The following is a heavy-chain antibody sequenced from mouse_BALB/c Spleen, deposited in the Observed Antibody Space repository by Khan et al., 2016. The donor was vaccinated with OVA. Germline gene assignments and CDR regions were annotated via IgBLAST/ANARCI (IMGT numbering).Heavy chain of an antibody. D-gene: IGHD2-1*01. CDR3: ATSGQYGGNYYFGMDY. CDR1: GYTFTTYW. J-gene: IGHJ4*01. V-gene: IGHV1-7*01. CDR2: INPNTGYN. Sequence: QVQLQQSGAELAKPGASVKMSCKASGYTFTTYWMHWIKQRPGQGLEWIGYINPNTGYNECEQKFRDKATLTADKSSNTVYMQLSSLTSEDSAVYYCATSGQYGGNYYFGMDYWGQGTSVTVSS.